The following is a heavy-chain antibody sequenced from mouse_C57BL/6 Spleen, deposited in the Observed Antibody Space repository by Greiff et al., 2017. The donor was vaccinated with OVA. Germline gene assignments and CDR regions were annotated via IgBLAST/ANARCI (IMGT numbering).Heavy chain of an antibody. CDR3: ARHEDGYSGFAY. CDR1: GFTFSSYG. J-gene: IGHJ3*01. Sequence: EVQRVESGGDLVKPGGSLKLSCAASGFTFSSYGMSWVRQTPDKRLEWVATISSGGSYTYYPDSVKGRFTISRDNAKNTLYLQMSSLKSEDTAMYYCARHEDGYSGFAYWGQGTLVTVSA. V-gene: IGHV5-6*01. CDR2: ISSGGSYT. D-gene: IGHD2-3*01.